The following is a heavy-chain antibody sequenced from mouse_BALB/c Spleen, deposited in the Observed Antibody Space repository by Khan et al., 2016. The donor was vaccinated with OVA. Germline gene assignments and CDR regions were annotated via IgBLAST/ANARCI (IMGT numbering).Heavy chain of an antibody. CDR2: ISYSGIN. CDR1: GYSITRNYA. V-gene: IGHV3-2*02. Sequence: EVQLQESGPGLVKPSQSLSLTCTVTGYSITRNYAWNWIRQFPGNKLEWMGYISYSGINTYNPSLKSRVSLTREPSKNQFFLQLNSVTTEDTATYYCARGNYYWYALDYCGQGTSVTVSS. J-gene: IGHJ4*01. CDR3: ARGNYYWYALDY. D-gene: IGHD1-1*01.